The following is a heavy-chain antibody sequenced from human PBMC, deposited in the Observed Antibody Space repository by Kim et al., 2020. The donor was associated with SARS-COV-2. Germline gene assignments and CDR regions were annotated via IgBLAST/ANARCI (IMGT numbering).Heavy chain of an antibody. J-gene: IGHJ4*02. D-gene: IGHD2-2*01. Sequence: GGSLRLSCAASGFTFSSYGMHWVRQAPGKGLEWVAVISYDVSNKYYADSVKGRFTISRDNSKNTLYLQMNSLRAEDTAVYYCARADCSSTSCWGAFGYWGQGTLVTVSA. CDR1: GFTFSSYG. CDR3: ARADCSSTSCWGAFGY. CDR2: ISYDVSNK. V-gene: IGHV3-33*05.